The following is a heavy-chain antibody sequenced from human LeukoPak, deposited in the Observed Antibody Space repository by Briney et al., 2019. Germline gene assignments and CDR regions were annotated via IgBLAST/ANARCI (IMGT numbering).Heavy chain of an antibody. Sequence: SETLSLTCTVSGGSISSGIYCWTWIRQPPGKGLEWIGTIYYTGSTYYNPSLKSRVTISVDTSKNQFSLRLSSVTAADAAVYCCARRDGGSWSAFDIWGQGTMVTVSS. V-gene: IGHV4-39*01. CDR3: ARRDGGSWSAFDI. CDR2: IYYTGST. D-gene: IGHD5-24*01. CDR1: GGSISSGIYC. J-gene: IGHJ3*02.